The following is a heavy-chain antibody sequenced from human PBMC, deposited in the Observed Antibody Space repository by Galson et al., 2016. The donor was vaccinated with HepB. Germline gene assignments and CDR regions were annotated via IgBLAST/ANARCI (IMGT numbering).Heavy chain of an antibody. V-gene: IGHV4-31*03. Sequence: TLSLTCSVSGGSISSAGYYWTWIRQLPGKGLEWIGPIFYTGTAYYNPSLESRVSISVDTSNNQFSLNLTSVNAADTAVYFCARDCRSTSRYDYYFYMDVWGRGTTVTVSS. D-gene: IGHD2-2*01. CDR2: IFYTGTA. J-gene: IGHJ6*03. CDR1: GGSISSAGYY. CDR3: ARDCRSTSRYDYYFYMDV.